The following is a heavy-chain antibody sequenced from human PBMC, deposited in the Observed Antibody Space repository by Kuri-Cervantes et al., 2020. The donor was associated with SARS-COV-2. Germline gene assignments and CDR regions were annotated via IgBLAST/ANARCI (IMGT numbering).Heavy chain of an antibody. CDR2: IYTSGST. J-gene: IGHJ4*02. Sequence: SETLSLTSIVSGGSISCYYWSWIRQPAGKGLEWIGRIYTSGSTNYNPSLKSRVTMSVDTSKNQFSLKLSSVTAADTAVYYCAREEAAAGTGFDYWGQGTLVTVSS. CDR1: GGSISCYY. D-gene: IGHD6-13*01. CDR3: AREEAAAGTGFDY. V-gene: IGHV4-4*07.